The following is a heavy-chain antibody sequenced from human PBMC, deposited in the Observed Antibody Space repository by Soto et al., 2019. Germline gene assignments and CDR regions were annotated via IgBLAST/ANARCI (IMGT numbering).Heavy chain of an antibody. CDR1: VGSCSGYY. V-gene: IGHV4-34*01. CDR2: INHSGST. D-gene: IGHD3-10*01. Sequence: SEILFLACAVYVGSCSGYYWSWIRQPPGKGLEWIGEINHSGSTNCNPSRTSRVTRSVDTSKNQFSQKMSPVTADDTAVHYRARCHYYGPARYRPRDVWRQANTVTVS. CDR3: ARCHYYGPARYRPRDV. J-gene: IGHJ6*02.